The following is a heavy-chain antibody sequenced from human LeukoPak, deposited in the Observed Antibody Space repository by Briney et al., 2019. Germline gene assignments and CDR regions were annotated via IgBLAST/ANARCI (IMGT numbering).Heavy chain of an antibody. CDR2: ISDSGGST. CDR3: AGKYYDFWSGYLSYYYYYMDV. Sequence: GGSLRLSCAASGFTFSSYAMSWVRQAPGKGLEWVSSISDSGGSTYYADSVKGRFTISRDNSKNTLYLQMNSLRAEDTAIYYCAGKYYDFWSGYLSYYYYYMDVWGKGTTVTVSS. D-gene: IGHD3-3*01. CDR1: GFTFSSYA. J-gene: IGHJ6*03. V-gene: IGHV3-23*01.